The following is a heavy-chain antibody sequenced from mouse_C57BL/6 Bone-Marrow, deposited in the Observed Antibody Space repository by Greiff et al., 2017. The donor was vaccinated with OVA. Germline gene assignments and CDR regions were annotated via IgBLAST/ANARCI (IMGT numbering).Heavy chain of an antibody. CDR2: IYPGNSDT. CDR3: TRGYSNYYAMDY. D-gene: IGHD2-5*01. Sequence: EVQLQQSGTVLARPGASVKMSCKTSGYTFTSYWMHWVKQRPGQGREWIGAIYPGNSDTSYNQKFKGKAKLTAVTSASTAYMELSSLTSEDSAVYYCTRGYSNYYAMDYWGQGTSVTVSS. J-gene: IGHJ4*01. V-gene: IGHV1-5*01. CDR1: GYTFTSYW.